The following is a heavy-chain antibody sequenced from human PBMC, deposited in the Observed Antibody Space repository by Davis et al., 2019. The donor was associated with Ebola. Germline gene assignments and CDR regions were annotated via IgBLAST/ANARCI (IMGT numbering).Heavy chain of an antibody. CDR3: AGASVLYYFDY. V-gene: IGHV1-69*13. CDR2: IIPIFGTA. J-gene: IGHJ4*02. D-gene: IGHD4/OR15-4a*01. Sequence: AASVKVSCKASGGAFSIYAITWVRQAPGQGLEWMGGIIPIFGTANYAQKFQGRVTITADESTSTAYMELSSLRSEDTAVYYCAGASVLYYFDYWGQGTLVTVSS. CDR1: GGAFSIYA.